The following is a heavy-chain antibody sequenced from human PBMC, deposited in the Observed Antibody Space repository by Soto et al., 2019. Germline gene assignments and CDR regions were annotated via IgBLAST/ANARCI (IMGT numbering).Heavy chain of an antibody. Sequence: PGGSLRLSCAASGFTFSNAWMSWVRQAPGKGLEWVGRIKSKTDGGTTDYAAPVKGRFTISRDDSKNTLYLQMNSLKTEDTAVYYCTTGPSSYYYDSSGYYSYFNYWGQGTLVTVSS. V-gene: IGHV3-15*01. CDR3: TTGPSSYYYDSSGYYSYFNY. CDR1: GFTFSNAW. D-gene: IGHD3-22*01. J-gene: IGHJ4*02. CDR2: IKSKTDGGTT.